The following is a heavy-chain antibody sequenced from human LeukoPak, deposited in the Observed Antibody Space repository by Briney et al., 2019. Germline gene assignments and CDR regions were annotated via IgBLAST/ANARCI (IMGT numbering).Heavy chain of an antibody. CDR2: IYSGGST. V-gene: IGHV3-53*04. CDR1: GFTVSSNY. CDR3: ARDFSSDYDS. J-gene: IGHJ5*02. Sequence: GGSLRLSCAASGFTVSSNYMSWVRQAPGKGLEWVSVIYSGGSTYYADSVKGRFTISRHNSKNTLCLQMNSLRAEDTAVYYCARDFSSDYDSWGQGTLVTVSS. D-gene: IGHD5-12*01.